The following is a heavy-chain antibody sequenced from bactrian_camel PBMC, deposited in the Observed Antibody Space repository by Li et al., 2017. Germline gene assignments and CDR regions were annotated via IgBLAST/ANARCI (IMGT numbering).Heavy chain of an antibody. Sequence: QVQLVESGGGSVQAGESLRLSCVASGYTLPMNMGWFRQAPGKEREAVAILDSDGTTTYAEPVKGRFSISKDNAKKTLYLQMDSLKTEDTAMYYCAADPYMTCIPPNVPRFDFLGQGTQVTVS. D-gene: IGHD3*01. V-gene: IGHV3S53*01. CDR2: LDSDGTT. J-gene: IGHJ4*01. CDR1: GYTLPMN.